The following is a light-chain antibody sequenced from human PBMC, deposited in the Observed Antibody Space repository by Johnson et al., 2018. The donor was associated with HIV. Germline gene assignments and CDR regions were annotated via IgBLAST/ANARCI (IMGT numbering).Light chain of an antibody. CDR3: GTWDSSLSAARV. CDR1: SSNIGNNY. CDR2: DNN. V-gene: IGLV1-51*01. Sequence: QSVLTQPPSVSAAPRQKVTISCSGSSSNIGNNYVSWYQQLPGTAPKLLIYDNNKRPSGIPDRFSGSKSGTSATLGITGLQAGDEADYYCGTWDSSLSAARVVGPGTKVTVL. J-gene: IGLJ1*01.